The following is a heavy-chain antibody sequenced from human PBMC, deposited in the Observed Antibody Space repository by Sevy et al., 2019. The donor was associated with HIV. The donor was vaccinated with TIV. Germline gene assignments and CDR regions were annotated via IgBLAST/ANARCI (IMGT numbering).Heavy chain of an antibody. CDR3: ARDRGEILSSAFYY. CDR1: GFTFSDYR. J-gene: IGHJ4*02. CDR2: ISYDGRNNK. D-gene: IGHD3-16*01. Sequence: GSLRLSCAASGFTFSDYRMHWVRQAPGKGLEWVAVISYDGRNNKYNADSVKGRFTISRDNSKNTVYLQMNSLRAEDTSIYYCARDRGEILSSAFYYWGQGTLVTVSS. V-gene: IGHV3-30*04.